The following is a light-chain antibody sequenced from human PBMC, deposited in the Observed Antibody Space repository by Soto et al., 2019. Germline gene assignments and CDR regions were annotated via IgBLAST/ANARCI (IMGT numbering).Light chain of an antibody. CDR2: EVS. CDR1: SSDVGGYNY. CDR3: SSYTSSSTLV. V-gene: IGLV2-14*01. Sequence: QSVLTQPASVSGSAGQSITISCTGTSSDVGGYNYVSWYQQHPGKAPKLMIYEVSNRPSGVSNRFSGSKSGNTASLTISGLQAEDEADYYCSSYTSSSTLVFGTGTKVTLL. J-gene: IGLJ1*01.